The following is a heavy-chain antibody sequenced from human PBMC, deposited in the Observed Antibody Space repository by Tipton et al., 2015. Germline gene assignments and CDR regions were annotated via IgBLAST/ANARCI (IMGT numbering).Heavy chain of an antibody. J-gene: IGHJ2*01. Sequence: GSLRLSCAASGFRFDDYGMTWVRQAPGKGLEWVSGISLTGATTCYADSVKGRFTVSRDNAKNTLYLQMNSLRVDDTAVYYCARFTYFDLWGRGTLVSVSS. CDR1: GFRFDDYG. V-gene: IGHV3-20*04. CDR2: ISLTGATT. CDR3: ARFTYFDL.